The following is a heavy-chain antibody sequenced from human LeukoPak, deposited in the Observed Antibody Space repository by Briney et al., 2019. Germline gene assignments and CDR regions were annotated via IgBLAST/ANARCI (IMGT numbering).Heavy chain of an antibody. CDR2: MNPNSGNT. J-gene: IGHJ5*02. D-gene: IGHD3-10*01. Sequence: ASVKVSCKASGYTFTSYDINWVRQATGQGLEWMGWMNPNSGNTGYAQKFQGRVTMTRNTSISTAYMELSSLRSEDTAVYYCARMRKVRGVTVSRWFDPWGQGTLVTVSS. CDR3: ARMRKVRGVTVSRWFDP. CDR1: GYTFTSYD. V-gene: IGHV1-8*01.